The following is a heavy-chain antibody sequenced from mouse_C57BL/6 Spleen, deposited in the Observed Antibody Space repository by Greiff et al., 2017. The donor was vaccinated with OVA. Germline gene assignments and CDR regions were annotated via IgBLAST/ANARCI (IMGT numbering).Heavy chain of an antibody. Sequence: EVQLQESGPGLVKPSQSLSLTCSVPGYSITSGYYWNWIRQFPGNKLEWMGYISYDGSNNYNPSLKNRISITRDTSKNQFFLKLNSVTTEDTATYYCARVIYYGPIPYAMDYWGQGTSVTVSS. D-gene: IGHD2-1*01. V-gene: IGHV3-6*01. CDR3: ARVIYYGPIPYAMDY. CDR2: ISYDGSN. J-gene: IGHJ4*01. CDR1: GYSITSGYY.